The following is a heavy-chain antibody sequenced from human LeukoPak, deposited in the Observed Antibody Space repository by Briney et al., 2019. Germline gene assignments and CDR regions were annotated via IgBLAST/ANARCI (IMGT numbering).Heavy chain of an antibody. J-gene: IGHJ4*02. Sequence: SQTLSLTCTVSGGSISSGSYYWSWIRQPAGKGLEWIGRIYTSGSTNYNPSLKSRVTISVDTSKNQFSLKLSSVTAADTAVYYCARRGYSGYEDYRGQGTLVTVSS. CDR2: IYTSGST. CDR3: ARRGYSGYEDY. CDR1: GGSISSGSYY. D-gene: IGHD5-12*01. V-gene: IGHV4-61*02.